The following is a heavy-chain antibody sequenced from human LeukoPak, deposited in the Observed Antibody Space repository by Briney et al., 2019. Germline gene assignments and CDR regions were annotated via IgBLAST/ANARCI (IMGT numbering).Heavy chain of an antibody. J-gene: IGHJ4*02. CDR2: IYYTGST. CDR3: ARYHCSTTTCYNFDY. D-gene: IGHD2-2*02. CDR1: GGSISGYY. Sequence: PSETLSLTCTVSGGSISGYYWSWVRQRPGKGLEWIGYIYYTGSTNSNPSLKSRVTMSVDTSKNHFSLNLSSVTAADTAVYYCARYHCSTTTCYNFDYWGRGTLVTVSS. V-gene: IGHV4-59*01.